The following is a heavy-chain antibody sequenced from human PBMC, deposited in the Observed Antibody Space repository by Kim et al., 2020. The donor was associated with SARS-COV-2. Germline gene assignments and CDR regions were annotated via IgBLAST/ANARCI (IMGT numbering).Heavy chain of an antibody. Sequence: ASVKVSCKASGYTFTGYYMHWVRQAPGQGLEWMGWINPNSGGTNYAQKFQGRVTMTRDTSISTAYMELSRLRSDDTAVYYCARERSSSSCLDYWGQGTLVTVSS. D-gene: IGHD6-6*01. CDR3: ARERSSSSCLDY. CDR1: GYTFTGYY. V-gene: IGHV1-2*02. J-gene: IGHJ4*02. CDR2: INPNSGGT.